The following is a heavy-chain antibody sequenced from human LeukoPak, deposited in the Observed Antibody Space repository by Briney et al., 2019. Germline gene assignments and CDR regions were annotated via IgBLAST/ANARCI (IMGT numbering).Heavy chain of an antibody. D-gene: IGHD5-18*01. CDR1: GGTFSSYA. CDR3: ARIGLWYAFDI. J-gene: IGHJ3*02. V-gene: IGHV1-69*13. CDR2: IIPIFGTA. Sequence: GASVKVSCKASGGTFSSYAISWVRQAPGQGLEWIGGIIPIFGTANYAQKFQGRVTITADESTSTAYMELSSLRSEDTAVYYCARIGLWYAFDIWGQGTMVTVSS.